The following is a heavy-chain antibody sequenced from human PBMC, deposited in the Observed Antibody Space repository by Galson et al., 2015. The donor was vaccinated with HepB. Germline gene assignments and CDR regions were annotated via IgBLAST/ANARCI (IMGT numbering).Heavy chain of an antibody. V-gene: IGHV3-30*18. J-gene: IGHJ6*02. Sequence: SLRLSCAASGFTFSSYGMHWVRQAPGKGLEWVAVISYDGSNKYYADSVKGRFTISRDNSKSTLYLQMNSLRAEDTAVYYCAKDMSSSAYFSYYYYGMDVWGQGTTVTVSS. CDR1: GFTFSSYG. CDR2: ISYDGSNK. CDR3: AKDMSSSAYFSYYYYGMDV. D-gene: IGHD6-6*01.